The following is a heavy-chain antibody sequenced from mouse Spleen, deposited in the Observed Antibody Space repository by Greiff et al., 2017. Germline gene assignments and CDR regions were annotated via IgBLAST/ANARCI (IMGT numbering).Heavy chain of an antibody. CDR2: ISSGSSTI. Sequence: EVKLVESGGGLVKPGGSLKLSCAASGFTFSDYGMHWVRQAPEKGLEWVAYISSGSSTIYYADTVKGRFTLARDNAKNTLFLQMTSLGSEDTAMYYCAKPYSYDWYFDVWGAGTTVTVSS. J-gene: IGHJ1*01. CDR1: GFTFSDYG. CDR3: AKPYSYDWYFDV. V-gene: IGHV5-17*01. D-gene: IGHD1-2*01.